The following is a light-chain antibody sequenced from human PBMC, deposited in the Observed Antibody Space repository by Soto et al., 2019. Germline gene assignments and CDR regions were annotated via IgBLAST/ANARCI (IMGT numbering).Light chain of an antibody. V-gene: IGKV3-11*01. CDR2: DAS. CDR3: QQRDDLYT. J-gene: IGKJ2*01. Sequence: EIGLTQSPATLSLSPGERATLSCRASQSVTNYVAWYQQKPGQAPRLLIYDASNRATGIPARFSGSGSGTDFTLTISSLEPEDFGVYYCQQRDDLYTFGQGTKLEIK. CDR1: QSVTNY.